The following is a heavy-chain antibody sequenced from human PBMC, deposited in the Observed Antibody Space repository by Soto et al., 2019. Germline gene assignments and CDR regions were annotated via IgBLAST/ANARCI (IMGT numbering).Heavy chain of an antibody. V-gene: IGHV4-39*01. CDR2: IYYSGST. J-gene: IGHJ5*02. CDR1: GGSISSSSYY. D-gene: IGHD3-10*01. CDR3: ARNHNSYYYGSGSFLDWFDP. Sequence: PSETLSLTCTISGGSISSSSYYWGWIRQPPGKGLEWIGSIYYSGSTYYNPSLKSRVTISVDTSKNQFSLKLSSVTAADTAVYYCARNHNSYYYGSGSFLDWFDPWGQGTLVTVSS.